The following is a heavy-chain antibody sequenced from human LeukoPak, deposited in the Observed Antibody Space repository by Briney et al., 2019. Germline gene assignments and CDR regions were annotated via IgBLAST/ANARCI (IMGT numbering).Heavy chain of an antibody. CDR3: ARGRDYDFWSGYYLFDY. J-gene: IGHJ4*02. CDR1: GYTFTSYG. CDR2: ISAYNGNT. D-gene: IGHD3-3*01. Sequence: ASVKVSCKASGYTFTSYGISWVRQAPGQGLEWMGWISAYNGNTNYAQKLQCRVTMTTDTSTSTAYMELRSLRSDDTAVYYCARGRDYDFWSGYYLFDYWGQGTLVTVSS. V-gene: IGHV1-18*01.